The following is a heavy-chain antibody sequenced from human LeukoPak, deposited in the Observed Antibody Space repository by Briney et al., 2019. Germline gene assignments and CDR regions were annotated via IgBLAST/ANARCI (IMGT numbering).Heavy chain of an antibody. Sequence: ASVKVSCKASGYTFTRYDINWVRQATGQGPEWMGWMNPNSGNTGYAQKFQGRVAITRNTSISTAYMELSGLRSEDTAVYYCARGPGVNQYFQHWGQGTLVTVSS. J-gene: IGHJ1*01. V-gene: IGHV1-8*03. CDR3: ARGPGVNQYFQH. CDR2: MNPNSGNT. CDR1: GYTFTRYD. D-gene: IGHD3-10*01.